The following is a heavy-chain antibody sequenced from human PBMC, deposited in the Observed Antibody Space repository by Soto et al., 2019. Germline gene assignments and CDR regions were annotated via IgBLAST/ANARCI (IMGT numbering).Heavy chain of an antibody. CDR2: INPSGGST. CDR3: ARGLLGFGSPYYFDY. Sequence: QVQLVKSGAEVKKPGASVKVSCKASGYIFTRYYMHWVRQAPGQGLEWMGIINPSGGSTSYTQKFQGRVTMTRDTSTSTVYMDLSSLRSEDTAVYYCARGLLGFGSPYYFDYWGQGTLVTVSS. D-gene: IGHD2-15*01. J-gene: IGHJ4*02. V-gene: IGHV1-46*01. CDR1: GYIFTRYY.